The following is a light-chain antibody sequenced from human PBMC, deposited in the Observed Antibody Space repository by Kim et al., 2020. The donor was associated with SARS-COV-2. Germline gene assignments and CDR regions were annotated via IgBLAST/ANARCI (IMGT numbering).Light chain of an antibody. V-gene: IGLV2-14*03. Sequence: TTIVSSGATSDVVGYNHSVCYQQQPRNAPQLIIYDDGNRHSGGSSRFSGAKYADNASPPITALQDADDAAYYCSSSTGGSTTWVFGGGTRLTVL. CDR2: DDG. CDR3: SSSTGGSTTWV. J-gene: IGLJ3*02. CDR1: TSDVVGYNH.